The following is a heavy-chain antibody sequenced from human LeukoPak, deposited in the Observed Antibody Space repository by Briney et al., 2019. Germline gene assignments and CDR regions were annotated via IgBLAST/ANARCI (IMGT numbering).Heavy chain of an antibody. CDR1: GGSISSGGYY. V-gene: IGHV4-31*03. D-gene: IGHD3-22*01. CDR2: IYYSGST. CDR3: ARDYYDSSGSPHAFDI. J-gene: IGHJ3*02. Sequence: SETLSLTCTVSGGSISSGGYYWSWIRQHPGKGLEWIGYIYYSGSTYYNPSLKSRVTISVDTSKNQFSLKLSSVTAADTAVYYCARDYYDSSGSPHAFDIWGQGTMVTVSS.